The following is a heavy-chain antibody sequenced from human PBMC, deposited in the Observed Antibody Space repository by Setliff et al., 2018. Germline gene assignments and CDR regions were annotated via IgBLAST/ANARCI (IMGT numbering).Heavy chain of an antibody. CDR2: INNGGVSA. V-gene: IGHV3-23*01. Sequence: GSLRLSCVTSGFAFTSYDMTWVRQAPGKGLEWVASINNGGVSADYTDSVKGRFTISRDSSRNTLYLQMKSLRAEDTAIYYCATSTITTYYFDYWGHGTLVTVSS. D-gene: IGHD4-4*01. CDR1: GFAFTSYD. CDR3: ATSTITTYYFDY. J-gene: IGHJ4*01.